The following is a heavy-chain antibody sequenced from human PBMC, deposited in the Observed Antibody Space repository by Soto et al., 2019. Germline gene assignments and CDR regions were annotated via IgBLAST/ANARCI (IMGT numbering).Heavy chain of an antibody. CDR2: IIPILGIA. J-gene: IGHJ4*02. D-gene: IGHD3-10*01. CDR1: GGTFSSYT. CDR3: ARDVGFGELLGY. V-gene: IGHV1-69*08. Sequence: QVQLVQSGAEVKKPGSSVKVSCKASGGTFSSYTISWVRQAPGQGLEWMGRIIPILGIANYAQKFQGRVMITADKSTSTAYMELSSLRSEDRAVYYCARDVGFGELLGYWGQGTLVTVSS.